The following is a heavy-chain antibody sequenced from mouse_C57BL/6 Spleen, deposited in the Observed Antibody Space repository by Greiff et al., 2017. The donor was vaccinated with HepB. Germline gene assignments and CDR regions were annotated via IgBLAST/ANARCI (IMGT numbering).Heavy chain of an antibody. Sequence: EVKLMESGGGLVKPGGSLKLSCAASGFTFSSYAMSWVRQTPEKRLEWVATISDGGSYTYYPANVKGRFTISRDNAKNNLYLQMSHLKSEDTAMYYCARDPLKYFDYWGQGTTLTVSS. D-gene: IGHD1-3*01. J-gene: IGHJ2*01. CDR2: ISDGGSYT. V-gene: IGHV5-4*01. CDR3: ARDPLKYFDY. CDR1: GFTFSSYA.